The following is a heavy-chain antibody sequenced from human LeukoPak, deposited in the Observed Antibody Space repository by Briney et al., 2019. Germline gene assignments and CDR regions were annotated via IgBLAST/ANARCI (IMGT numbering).Heavy chain of an antibody. D-gene: IGHD6-6*01. CDR1: GFTFSSYA. V-gene: IGHV3-48*03. Sequence: GGSLRLSCTSSGFTFSSYAMSWVRQAPGKGLEWVSYISSSGSTIFYADSVKGRFTISRDNAKNSLYLQMNSLRAEDTAVYYCARDLEYTTSSGDYWGQGTLVTVSS. CDR2: ISSSGSTI. CDR3: ARDLEYTTSSGDY. J-gene: IGHJ4*02.